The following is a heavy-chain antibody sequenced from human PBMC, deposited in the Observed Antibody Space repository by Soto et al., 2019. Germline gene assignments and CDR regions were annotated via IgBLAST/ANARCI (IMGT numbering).Heavy chain of an antibody. CDR3: AKDRGLAESGRWSHYYYGMDV. J-gene: IGHJ6*02. V-gene: IGHV1-18*01. D-gene: IGHD1-26*01. Sequence: GASVKVSCKASGYTFTSYGISWVRQAPGQGLEWMGWISAYNGNTNYAQKLQGRVTMTTDTSTSTAYMELRSLRSEDTAVYYCAKDRGLAESGRWSHYYYGMDVWGQGTTVTVSS. CDR2: ISAYNGNT. CDR1: GYTFTSYG.